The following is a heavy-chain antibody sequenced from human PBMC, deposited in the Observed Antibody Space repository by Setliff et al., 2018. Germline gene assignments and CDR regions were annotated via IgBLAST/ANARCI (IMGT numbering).Heavy chain of an antibody. J-gene: IGHJ4*02. CDR2: ISVYNGDA. CDR1: GYTFRNYA. Sequence: ASVKVSCKASGYTFRNYAFAWVRQASGQGLEWVGWISVYNGDANYAQKFQGRVTLTTDTSTSTAYMELRSLTSDDSAFYYCARAPSVELVTIRTNSWFTYWGQGTLVTVSS. D-gene: IGHD5-18*01. CDR3: ARAPSVELVTIRTNSWFTY. V-gene: IGHV1-18*01.